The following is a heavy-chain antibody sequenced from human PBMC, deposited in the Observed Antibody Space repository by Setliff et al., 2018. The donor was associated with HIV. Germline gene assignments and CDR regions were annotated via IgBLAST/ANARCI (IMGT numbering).Heavy chain of an antibody. CDR2: INVNNDGT. Sequence: ASVKVSCKASGYTFTSHYIHWVRQAPGQGLEWMGWINVNNDGTNYAQKFQGRVSMTRDTSISTAYMEVSRLRSEDTATYYCATFYKLTGTTSFDFWGQGTLVTVSS. J-gene: IGHJ4*02. V-gene: IGHV1-2*02. CDR1: GYTFTSHY. D-gene: IGHD1-7*01. CDR3: ATFYKLTGTTSFDF.